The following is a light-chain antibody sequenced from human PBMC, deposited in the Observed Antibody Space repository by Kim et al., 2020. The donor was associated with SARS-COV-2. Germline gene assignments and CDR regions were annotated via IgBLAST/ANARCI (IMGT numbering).Light chain of an antibody. CDR1: SSNNGSHS. J-gene: IGLJ3*02. CDR3: AAWDDSLNAV. V-gene: IGLV1-44*01. CDR2: GDN. Sequence: PGQRVTISCSGSSSNNGSHSKNWYRHLPGTAHKLLIYGDNQRPSGVPDRFSGSKSGTAASLAISGLQSDDEADYYCAAWDDSLNAVFGGGTQLTVL.